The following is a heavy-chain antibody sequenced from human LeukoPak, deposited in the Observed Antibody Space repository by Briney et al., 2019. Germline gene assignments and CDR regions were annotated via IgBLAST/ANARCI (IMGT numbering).Heavy chain of an antibody. D-gene: IGHD2-15*01. CDR3: ASPPAPYCSGGSCYVDY. J-gene: IGHJ4*02. CDR2: IYYSGST. CDR1: GGSISSSSYY. Sequence: SETLSLTCTVSGGSISSSSYYWGWIRQPPGKGLEWIGSIYYSGSTYHNPSLKSRVTISVDTSKNQFSLKLSSVTAADTAVYYCASPPAPYCSGGSCYVDYWGQGTLVTVSS. V-gene: IGHV4-39*01.